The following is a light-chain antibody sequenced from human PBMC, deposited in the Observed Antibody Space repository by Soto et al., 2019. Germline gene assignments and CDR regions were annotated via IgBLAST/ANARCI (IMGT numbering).Light chain of an antibody. CDR1: QSISSY. V-gene: IGKV1-39*01. CDR3: QQSYSTPRT. J-gene: IGKJ2*01. Sequence: DIQMTQSPYSLSASVGDRVTITCRASQSISSYLNWYQQKPGKAPKPLIYAASSLQSGVPSRFSGSRSGTDFTLTISILQPEDFATYYCQQSYSTPRTFGQGTKLEIK. CDR2: AAS.